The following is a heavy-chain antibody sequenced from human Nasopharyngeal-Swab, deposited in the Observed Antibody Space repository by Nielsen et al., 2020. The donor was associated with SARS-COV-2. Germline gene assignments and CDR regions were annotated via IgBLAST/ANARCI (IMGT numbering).Heavy chain of an antibody. CDR2: TSSDGSEN. D-gene: IGHD2-8*01. J-gene: IGHJ3*02. V-gene: IGHV3-30*18. CDR1: GFTFSGYG. CDR3: VKDGYCTNGVCGFDAFDI. Sequence: GGSLRLSCAASGFTFSGYGIHWVRQAPGKGLEWVAVTSSDGSENYYADSLKGRFTISRDNSKNTLYLQMNSLRAEDTALYYCVKDGYCTNGVCGFDAFDIWGRGTMVTVSS.